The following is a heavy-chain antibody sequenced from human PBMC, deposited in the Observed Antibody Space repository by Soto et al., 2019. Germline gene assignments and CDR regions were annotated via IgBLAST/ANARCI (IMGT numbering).Heavy chain of an antibody. CDR1: GGSISSGDYY. Sequence: LSLTCTVSGGSISSGDYYWSWIRQPPGKGLEWIGYIYYSGSTYYNPSLKSRVTISVDTSKNQFSLKLSSVTAADTAVYYCARAPYDSSGYYIDNWFDPWGQGTLVTVSS. CDR2: IYYSGST. CDR3: ARAPYDSSGYYIDNWFDP. D-gene: IGHD3-22*01. J-gene: IGHJ5*02. V-gene: IGHV4-30-4*01.